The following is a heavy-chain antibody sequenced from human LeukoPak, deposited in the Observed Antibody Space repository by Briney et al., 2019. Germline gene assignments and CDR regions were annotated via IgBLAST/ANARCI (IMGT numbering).Heavy chain of an antibody. CDR1: GGSISSYY. V-gene: IGHV4-59*01. CDR2: IYYSGST. D-gene: IGHD2-2*01. CDR3: ARQVRDIAVVPAAYFDL. J-gene: IGHJ4*02. Sequence: SETLSLTCTVSGGSISSYYWSWIRQPPGKGLEWIGYIYYSGSTNYNPSLKSRVTISVDTSKNQFSLKLSSVTAADTALYYCARQVRDIAVVPAAYFDLWGQGTLVTVSS.